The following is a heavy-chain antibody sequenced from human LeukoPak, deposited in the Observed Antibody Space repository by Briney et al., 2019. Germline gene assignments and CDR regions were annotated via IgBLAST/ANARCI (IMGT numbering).Heavy chain of an antibody. CDR2: ISSNSGTI. Sequence: GGSLRLSCAASGFAFSDYYMSWIRQAPGRGREWISYISSNSGTIYYADSVKGRFTISRDNAKNSLFLLMNSLRAEDTAVYYCYFYDTSGYYYGDFDYWGQGTLVTVSS. V-gene: IGHV3-11*01. CDR1: GFAFSDYY. CDR3: YFYDTSGYYYGDFDY. J-gene: IGHJ4*02. D-gene: IGHD3-22*01.